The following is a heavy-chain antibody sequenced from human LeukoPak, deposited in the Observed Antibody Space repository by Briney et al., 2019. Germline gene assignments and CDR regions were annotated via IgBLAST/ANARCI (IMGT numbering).Heavy chain of an antibody. CDR1: GYSISNGYY. D-gene: IGHD3-22*01. CDR2: IHHSGTT. J-gene: IGHJ5*02. V-gene: IGHV4-38-2*02. CDR3: ARSYDDTRGRFDP. Sequence: SETLSLTCTVSGYSISNGYYWGWVRQPPGKGLEWIGTIHHSGTTYYSPSLRSRVTTSVDTSKNQFSLSLSSVTAADTAVYYCARSYDDTRGRFDPWGQGTLVTVSS.